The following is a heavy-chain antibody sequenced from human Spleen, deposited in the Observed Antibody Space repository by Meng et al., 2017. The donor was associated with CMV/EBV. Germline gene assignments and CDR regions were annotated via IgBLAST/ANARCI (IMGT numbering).Heavy chain of an antibody. V-gene: IGHV1-69*01. J-gene: IGHJ4*02. D-gene: IGHD3-3*01. CDR1: A. Sequence: AVNWVRQAPGQGPEWMGWTIPIFGSPKYAQKFRGRLTFTADESTTTAYMELSSLNSDDTAIYYCARGYTLYDYGSASYSSTGFFDSWGQGTLVTVSS. CDR3: ARGYTLYDYGSASYSSTGFFDS. CDR2: TIPIFGSP.